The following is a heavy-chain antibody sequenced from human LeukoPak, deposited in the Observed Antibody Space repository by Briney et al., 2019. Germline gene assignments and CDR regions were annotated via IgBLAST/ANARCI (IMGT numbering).Heavy chain of an antibody. Sequence: GGSLRLSCAASGFTFSTYWMHWVRQAPGKGLVWVARIKGDGSTTIYADSVKGRFTISRDNSKNTLYLQTSSLRAEDTAVYYCARASTTVPNLLDHWGRGTLVTVSS. CDR2: IKGDGSTT. CDR1: GFTFSTYW. V-gene: IGHV3-74*01. D-gene: IGHD4-17*01. CDR3: ARASTTVPNLLDH. J-gene: IGHJ4*02.